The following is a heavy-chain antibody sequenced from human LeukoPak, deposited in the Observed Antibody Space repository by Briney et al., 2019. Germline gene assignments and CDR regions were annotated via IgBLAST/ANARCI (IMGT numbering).Heavy chain of an antibody. J-gene: IGHJ4*02. CDR3: ATDSGGVYGGFHY. Sequence: PGGSLRLSCAASGFTFSSYWMSWVRQAPGKGLEWVANIKQDGSEKYYVDSVKGRFTISRDNAKNSLFLQMNSLRAEDTAVYYCATDSGGVYGGFHYWGQGTLVTVSS. V-gene: IGHV3-7*01. D-gene: IGHD4-23*01. CDR1: GFTFSSYW. CDR2: IKQDGSEK.